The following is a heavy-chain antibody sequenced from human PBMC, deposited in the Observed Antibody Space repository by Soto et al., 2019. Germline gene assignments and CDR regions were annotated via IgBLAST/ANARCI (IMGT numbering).Heavy chain of an antibody. CDR2: IYFTGTT. CDR3: ARFYDYYDNYGMDV. V-gene: IGHV4-39*07. J-gene: IGHJ6*02. D-gene: IGHD3-22*01. CDR1: GDSLNSGSFF. Sequence: PSDTLSLTCTVSGDSLNSGSFFWGWIRQPPGKGLEWIGHIYFTGTTSYSPSLKSRVTMFVDTSKNKFSLRLTSVTAADTAVYYCARFYDYYDNYGMDVWGQGTTVTVPS.